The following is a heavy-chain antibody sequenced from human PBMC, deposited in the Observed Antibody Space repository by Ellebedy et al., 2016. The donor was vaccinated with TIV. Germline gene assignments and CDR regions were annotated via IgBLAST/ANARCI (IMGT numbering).Heavy chain of an antibody. V-gene: IGHV4-59*01. J-gene: IGHJ4*02. CDR3: ARDGPTGPSDY. Sequence: SETLSLXCTVSGGSISSYYWSWIRQPPGKGLEWIGYIYYSGSTNYNPSLKSRVTISVDTSKNQFSLKLSSVTAADTAVYYCARDGPTGPSDYWGQGTLVTVSS. CDR1: GGSISSYY. D-gene: IGHD4-17*01. CDR2: IYYSGST.